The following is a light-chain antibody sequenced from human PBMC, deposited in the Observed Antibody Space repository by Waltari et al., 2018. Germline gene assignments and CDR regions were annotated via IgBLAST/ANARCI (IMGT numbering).Light chain of an antibody. CDR3: QQYGSSRLGT. CDR2: GAS. V-gene: IGKV3-20*01. Sequence: EIVLTQSPGTLSLSPGERATLSCRASQSVSSSYLAWYQQKPGQAPRLLIYGASSRATGIPDRFSGSGSGTDFTLTISRLEPEDFAVYYCQQYGSSRLGTFGQGTKVEIK. J-gene: IGKJ1*01. CDR1: QSVSSSY.